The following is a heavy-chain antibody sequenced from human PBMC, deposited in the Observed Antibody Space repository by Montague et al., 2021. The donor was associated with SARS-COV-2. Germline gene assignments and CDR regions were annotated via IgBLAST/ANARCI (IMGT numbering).Heavy chain of an antibody. CDR2: TSGST. V-gene: IGHV4-4*07. CDR3: ARDVVAAPGTFDD. Sequence: TSGSTNXNPYLNSRVTMSVDTSKKQFSLRLSPVTAADTAVYYCARDVVAAPGTFDDWGQVTLVTVAS. D-gene: IGHD6-13*01. J-gene: IGHJ4*02.